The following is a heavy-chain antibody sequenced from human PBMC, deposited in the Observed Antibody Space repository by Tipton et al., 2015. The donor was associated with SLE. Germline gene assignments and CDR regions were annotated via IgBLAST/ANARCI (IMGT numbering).Heavy chain of an antibody. V-gene: IGHV4-39*07. Sequence: TLSLTCTVSGDSINSNNYYWGWIRQPPGKGLEWIASIYQTGSTHYNPSLKSRVTMSVDTSKNQISPKMSSVTAADTAIYYCARDIGGSWWGDCFDYWGQGTLVTVSS. CDR2: IYQTGST. CDR3: ARDIGGSWWGDCFDY. J-gene: IGHJ4*02. CDR1: GDSINSNNYY. D-gene: IGHD2-15*01.